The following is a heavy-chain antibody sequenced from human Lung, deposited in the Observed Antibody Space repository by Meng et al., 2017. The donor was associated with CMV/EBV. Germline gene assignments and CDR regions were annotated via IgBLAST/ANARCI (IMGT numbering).Heavy chain of an antibody. D-gene: IGHD1-14*01. Sequence: QITLKDSGPTLVKPTPTLTLTCTFSGFSLSTSEVGVGWIRQPPGKALEWLAVIYWDDDKRYSPSLKSRLTITKDTSKNQVVPTLTNMDPVDTATYYCALFTGSWFDPWGQGTLVTVSS. CDR3: ALFTGSWFDP. CDR2: IYWDDDK. J-gene: IGHJ5*02. CDR1: GFSLSTSEVG. V-gene: IGHV2-5*02.